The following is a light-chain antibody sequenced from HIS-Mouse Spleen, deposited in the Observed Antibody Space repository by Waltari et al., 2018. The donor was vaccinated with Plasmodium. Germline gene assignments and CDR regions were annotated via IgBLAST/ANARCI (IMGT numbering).Light chain of an antibody. Sequence: SYELTQPSSVSVSPGQTARITCAGDVLAKQYARCFQQKPGQAPMLVIYKDSERPSGIPERFSASSSGTTVTLTISGAQVEDEADYYCMIWPSNASGVFGGGTKLTVL. J-gene: IGLJ3*02. CDR1: VLAKQY. V-gene: IGLV3-27*01. CDR3: MIWPSNASGV. CDR2: KDS.